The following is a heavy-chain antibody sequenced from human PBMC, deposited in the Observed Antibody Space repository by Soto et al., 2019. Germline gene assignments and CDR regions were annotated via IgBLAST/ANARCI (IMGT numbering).Heavy chain of an antibody. D-gene: IGHD2-8*01. CDR2: ISWNSGSI. J-gene: IGHJ4*02. Sequence: EVQLVEAGVGLVQPGRSLRLSCAASGFTLDDYAMHWVRQAPGQGLEWGSGISWNSGSIGYADSVKGRFTISRDNAKNSLYLQMNSLRAEDTALYYCATDIEPALMVYALPHWGQGTLVTVSS. CDR3: ATDIEPALMVYALPH. CDR1: GFTLDDYA. V-gene: IGHV3-9*01.